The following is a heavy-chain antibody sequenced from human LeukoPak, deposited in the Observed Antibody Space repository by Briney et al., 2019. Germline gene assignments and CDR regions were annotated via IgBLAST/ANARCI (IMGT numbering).Heavy chain of an antibody. V-gene: IGHV3-66*01. CDR1: GFTVSSNY. Sequence: PGGSLRLSCAASGFTVSSNYMSWVRQAPGKGLEWVSVIYSGGSTSYADSVKGRFTISRDSSKNTVSLQMNNVRAEDTAVCYCAREGGRGSADYWGQGTLVTVSS. CDR2: IYSGGST. D-gene: IGHD6-25*01. J-gene: IGHJ4*02. CDR3: AREGGRGSADY.